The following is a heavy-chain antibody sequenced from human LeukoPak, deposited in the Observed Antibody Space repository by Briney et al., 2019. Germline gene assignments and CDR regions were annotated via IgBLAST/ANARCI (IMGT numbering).Heavy chain of an antibody. J-gene: IGHJ3*02. D-gene: IGHD3-22*01. V-gene: IGHV3-30*04. CDR2: ISYDGSNK. CDR1: GFTFSSYA. Sequence: GSLRLSCAASGFTFSSYAMHWVRQAPGKGLEWVAVISYDGSNKYYADSVKGRFTISRDNSKNTLYLQMNSLRAEDTAVYYCASGVTMIVVDDAFDIWGQGTMVTVSP. CDR3: ASGVTMIVVDDAFDI.